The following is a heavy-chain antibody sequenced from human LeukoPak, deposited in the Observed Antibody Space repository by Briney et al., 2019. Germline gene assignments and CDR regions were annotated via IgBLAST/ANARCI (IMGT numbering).Heavy chain of an antibody. J-gene: IGHJ4*02. CDR2: IYTSGST. CDR3: ARHRSGWLQSSFDY. CDR1: GYSISNGYY. Sequence: SETLSLTCSVSGYSISNGYYWSWIRQPAGKGLEWIGRIYTSGSTNYNPSLKSRVTMSVDTSKNQFSLKLSSVTAADTAVYYCARHRSGWLQSSFDYWGQGTLVTVSS. D-gene: IGHD5-24*01. V-gene: IGHV4-4*07.